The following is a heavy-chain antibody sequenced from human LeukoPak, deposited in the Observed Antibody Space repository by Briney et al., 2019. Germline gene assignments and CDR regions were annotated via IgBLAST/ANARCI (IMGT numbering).Heavy chain of an antibody. J-gene: IGHJ4*02. Sequence: ASVKVSCKASGYTFTSYGISWVRQAPGQGLEWMGWISTYNGNINYAQKLQGRVTMTTDTTTSTAYMELRSLRSDDTAVYYCARGRYSSSCPDYWGQGTLVTVSS. V-gene: IGHV1-18*01. CDR2: ISTYNGNI. D-gene: IGHD6-13*01. CDR3: ARGRYSSSCPDY. CDR1: GYTFTSYG.